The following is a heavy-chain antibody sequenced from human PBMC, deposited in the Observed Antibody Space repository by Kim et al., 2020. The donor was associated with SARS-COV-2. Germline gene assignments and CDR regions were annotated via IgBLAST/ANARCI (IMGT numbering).Heavy chain of an antibody. CDR1: GGSFSGYY. Sequence: SETLSLTCAVYGGSFSGYYWSWIRQPPGKGLEWIGEINHSGSTNYNPSLKSRVTISVDTSKNQFSLKLSSVTAADTAVYYCARGLMVTTPGRGFDPWGQGTLVTVSS. V-gene: IGHV4-34*01. CDR2: INHSGST. J-gene: IGHJ5*02. CDR3: ARGLMVTTPGRGFDP. D-gene: IGHD4-17*01.